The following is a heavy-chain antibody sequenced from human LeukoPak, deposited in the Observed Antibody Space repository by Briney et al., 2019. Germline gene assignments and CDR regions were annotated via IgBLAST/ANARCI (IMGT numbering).Heavy chain of an antibody. V-gene: IGHV1-24*01. Sequence: ASVKVSCKISGSTLTEVSMHLVRQAPGKGLEWMGGFDPADGETIYAQKFEGRVNMSEDTSTDTAYMDLSSLRSEDTAVYYCATEVVGYGDVHYFDSWGQGTLVTVSS. J-gene: IGHJ4*02. CDR2: FDPADGET. CDR3: ATEVVGYGDVHYFDS. CDR1: GSTLTEVS. D-gene: IGHD4-17*01.